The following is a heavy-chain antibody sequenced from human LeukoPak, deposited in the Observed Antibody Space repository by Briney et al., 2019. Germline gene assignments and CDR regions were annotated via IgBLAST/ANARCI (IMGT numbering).Heavy chain of an antibody. V-gene: IGHV4-59*01. Sequence: SETLSLTCTVSGGSISSYYWSWIRQPPGKGLEWIGYNSGSTNYNPSLKSRVTISVDTSKNQFSLKLSSVTAADTAVYYCARDKGLRVYDYWGQGTLVTVSS. CDR1: GGSISSYY. CDR3: ARDKGLRVYDY. CDR2: NSGST. J-gene: IGHJ4*02. D-gene: IGHD4-17*01.